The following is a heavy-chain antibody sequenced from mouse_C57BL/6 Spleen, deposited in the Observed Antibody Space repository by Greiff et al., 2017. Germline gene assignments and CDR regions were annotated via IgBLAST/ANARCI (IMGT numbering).Heavy chain of an antibody. CDR1: GYTFTSYG. D-gene: IGHD4-1*01. J-gene: IGHJ2*01. Sequence: QVQLQQSGAELARPGASVKLSCKASGYTFTSYGISWVKQRTGQGLGWIGEIYPRSGNTYYNEKFKGKATLTADKSSSTAYMELRSLTSEDSAVYFCARELGTDYWGQGTTLTVSS. CDR3: ARELGTDY. CDR2: IYPRSGNT. V-gene: IGHV1-81*01.